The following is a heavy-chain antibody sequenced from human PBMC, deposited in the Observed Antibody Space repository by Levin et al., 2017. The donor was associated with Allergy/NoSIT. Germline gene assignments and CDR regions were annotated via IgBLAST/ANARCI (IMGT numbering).Heavy chain of an antibody. CDR3: ARGFNSGFTDF. CDR2: INYAGSI. Sequence: SQTLSLTCAVFDGSLSGSSWNWIRQSPGKGLEWIGAINYAGSINDNPSLRSRLTISLDTSKKQLSLHLRSVTAADTAVYYCARGFNSGFTDFWGQGTPVIVSS. V-gene: IGHV4-34*01. D-gene: IGHD6-19*01. J-gene: IGHJ4*02. CDR1: DGSLSGSS.